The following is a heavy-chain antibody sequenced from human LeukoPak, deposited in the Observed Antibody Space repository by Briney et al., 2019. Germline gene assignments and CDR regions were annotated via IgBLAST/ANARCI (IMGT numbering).Heavy chain of an antibody. D-gene: IGHD3-16*01. J-gene: IGHJ4*02. CDR2: IYTGGTT. Sequence: GGSLRLSCAASGFTVSSNSMSWVRQAPGKGLVAVSVIYTGGTTYYADSVKGRFTISRDNSKNTLYLQMNSLRAEDTAVYYCARDVAAPGGVYFDYWGQGTLVTVSS. CDR1: GFTVSSNS. CDR3: ARDVAAPGGVYFDY. V-gene: IGHV3-66*01.